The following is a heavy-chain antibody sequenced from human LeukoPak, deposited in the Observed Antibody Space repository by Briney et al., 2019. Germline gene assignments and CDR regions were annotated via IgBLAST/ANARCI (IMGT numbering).Heavy chain of an antibody. CDR2: ISGSGGST. V-gene: IGHV3-23*01. J-gene: IGHJ4*02. CDR3: VRNWGYFDY. CDR1: GFTFSSYA. D-gene: IGHD7-27*01. Sequence: GGSLRLSCAASGFTFSSYAMSWVCQAPGKGLEWVSAISGSGGSTYYADSVKGRFTISKDNAKNSLYLQMNSLRAEDTAVYYCVRNWGYFDYWGQGTLVTVSS.